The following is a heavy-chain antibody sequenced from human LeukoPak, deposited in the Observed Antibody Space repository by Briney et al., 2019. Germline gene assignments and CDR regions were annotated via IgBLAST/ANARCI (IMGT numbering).Heavy chain of an antibody. CDR2: IIPIFGTA. Sequence: ASVKVSCKASGGTFSSYAISWVRQAPGQGLEWMGGIIPIFGTANYAQKFQGRVTITADESTSTAYMELSSLGSEDTAVYYCAGSYADGSGSRYYYYYMDVWGKGTTVTISS. CDR3: AGSYADGSGSRYYYYYMDV. D-gene: IGHD3-10*01. CDR1: GGTFSSYA. J-gene: IGHJ6*03. V-gene: IGHV1-69*01.